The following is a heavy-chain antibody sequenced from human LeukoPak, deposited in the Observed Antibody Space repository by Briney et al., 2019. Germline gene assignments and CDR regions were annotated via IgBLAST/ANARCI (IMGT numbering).Heavy chain of an antibody. Sequence: SETLSLTCTVSGGSISSSSYYWGWIRQPPGKGLEWIGSIYYSGSTYYNPSLKSRVTISVDTSKNQFSLKLSSVTAADTAVYYCARDLAPFDPWGQGTLVTVSS. CDR3: ARDLAPFDP. CDR2: IYYSGST. D-gene: IGHD2-15*01. V-gene: IGHV4-39*07. J-gene: IGHJ5*02. CDR1: GGSISSSSYY.